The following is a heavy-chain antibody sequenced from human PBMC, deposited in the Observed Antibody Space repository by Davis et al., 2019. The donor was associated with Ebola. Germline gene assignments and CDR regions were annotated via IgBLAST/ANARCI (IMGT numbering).Heavy chain of an antibody. CDR3: ARRYSWDGMDV. J-gene: IGHJ6*04. CDR1: GFTVSSNY. CDR2: IYSGGST. V-gene: IGHV3-66*01. D-gene: IGHD5-18*01. Sequence: GESLKISCAASGFTVSSNYMSWVRQAPGKGLEWVSVIYSGGSTYYADSVKGRFTISRDNSKNTLYLQMNSLRAEDTAVYYCARRYSWDGMDVWGKGTTVTVSS.